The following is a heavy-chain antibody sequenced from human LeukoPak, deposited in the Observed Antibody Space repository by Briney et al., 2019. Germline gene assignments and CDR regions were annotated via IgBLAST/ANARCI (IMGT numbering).Heavy chain of an antibody. D-gene: IGHD6-6*01. J-gene: IGHJ5*02. CDR1: GYTFTSYG. CDR3: ARDGARPFNWFDP. CDR2: ISVYNGNT. Sequence: ASVKVSCKASGYTFTSYGISWVRQAPGQGLEWMGWISVYNGNTNYAQKLQGRVTMTTDTSTSTACMELRSLRSDDTAVYYCARDGARPFNWFDPWGQGTLVTVSS. V-gene: IGHV1-18*01.